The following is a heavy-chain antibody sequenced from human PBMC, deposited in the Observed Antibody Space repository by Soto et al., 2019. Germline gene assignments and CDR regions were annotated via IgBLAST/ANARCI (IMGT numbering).Heavy chain of an antibody. CDR2: IWYDGSNK. CDR3: ARDSLSYYYDSSGYPGPNGMDV. V-gene: IGHV3-33*01. Sequence: GGSLRLSCAASGFTFSSYGMHWVRQAPGKGLEWVAVIWYDGSNKYYADSVKGRFTISRDNSKNTLYLQMNSLRAEDTAVYYCARDSLSYYYDSSGYPGPNGMDVWGQGTTVTVSS. CDR1: GFTFSSYG. J-gene: IGHJ6*02. D-gene: IGHD3-22*01.